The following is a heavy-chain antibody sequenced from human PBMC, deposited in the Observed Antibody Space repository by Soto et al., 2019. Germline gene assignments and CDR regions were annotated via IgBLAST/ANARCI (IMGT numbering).Heavy chain of an antibody. J-gene: IGHJ5*02. Sequence: SETLSLTCAVYGGSFSGYYWSWIRQPPGKGLEWIGEINHSGSTNYNPSLKSRVTISVDTSKNQFSLKLSSVTAADTAVYYCARGPAIVAGGNWFDPWGQGTLVTVSS. CDR2: INHSGST. D-gene: IGHD2-15*01. V-gene: IGHV4-34*01. CDR1: GGSFSGYY. CDR3: ARGPAIVAGGNWFDP.